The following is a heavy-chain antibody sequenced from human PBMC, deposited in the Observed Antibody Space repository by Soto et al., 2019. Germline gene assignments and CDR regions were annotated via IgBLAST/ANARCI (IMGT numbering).Heavy chain of an antibody. J-gene: IGHJ4*02. V-gene: IGHV3-33*01. CDR1: GFTFSHYC. D-gene: IGHD2-21*01. CDR3: ARGLHSLFDY. Sequence: QVQLVESGGGVVQPGGSLRLSWAAAGFTFSHYCMHWGRQAPGKGLEWVAVIWYDGNNKYYADSVKGRFTISRDNSNNTLYVQMTSLRAEDTAVYYCARGLHSLFDYWGQGTLVTVSS. CDR2: IWYDGNNK.